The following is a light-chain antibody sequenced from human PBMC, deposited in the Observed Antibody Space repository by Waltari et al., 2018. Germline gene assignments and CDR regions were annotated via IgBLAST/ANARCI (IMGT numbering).Light chain of an antibody. CDR3: QQYNGYSGT. CDR1: EIIDSW. V-gene: IGKV1-5*03. Sequence: DIQMTQSPSTLSASVGERVTITCRASEIIDSWLAGYQQKTGKAPKLLIYKASTVESGDPSRFIGSGSGTESTLTISSLQPGDFATYYCQQYNGYSGTFGQGTKVEI. J-gene: IGKJ1*01. CDR2: KAS.